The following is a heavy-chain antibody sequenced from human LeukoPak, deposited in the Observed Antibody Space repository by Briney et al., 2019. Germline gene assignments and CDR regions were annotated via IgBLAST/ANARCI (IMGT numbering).Heavy chain of an antibody. J-gene: IGHJ4*02. D-gene: IGHD6-19*01. CDR3: AGGDRSGWYFDY. CDR2: IYWHGGST. V-gene: IGHV3-20*04. Sequence: GGSLRLSCAASGFTFDDHDMRWVRQAPGEGLEWVSGIYWHGGSTGYSDSEKGRLTISRDNAKNSLYLQMNSLGAEDTALYYCAGGDRSGWYFDYWGRGTLVTVS. CDR1: GFTFDDHD.